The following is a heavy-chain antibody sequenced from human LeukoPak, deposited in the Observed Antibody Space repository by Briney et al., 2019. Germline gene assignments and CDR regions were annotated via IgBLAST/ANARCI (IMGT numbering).Heavy chain of an antibody. Sequence: SETLSLTCTVSGGSISSGGYYWSWIRQHPGKGLEWIGYIYYSGSTYYNPSLKSRVTISVDTSKNQFSLKLNSVTAADTAVYYCARGRVVVAATKLAKQYYFDYWGQGTLVTVSS. J-gene: IGHJ4*02. V-gene: IGHV4-31*03. CDR1: GGSISSGGYY. CDR3: ARGRVVVAATKLAKQYYFDY. D-gene: IGHD2-15*01. CDR2: IYYSGST.